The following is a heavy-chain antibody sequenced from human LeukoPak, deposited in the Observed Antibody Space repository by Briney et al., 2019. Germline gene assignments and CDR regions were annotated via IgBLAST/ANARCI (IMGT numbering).Heavy chain of an antibody. CDR3: AKGALTMVRGVMAAQFDY. Sequence: GGSLRLSCAASGFAFSSYAMSWVRQAPGKGLEWVSAISGSGGSTYCADSVKGRFTISRDNSKNTLYLQMNSLRAEDTAVYYCAKGALTMVRGVMAAQFDYWGQGTLVTVSS. V-gene: IGHV3-23*01. CDR2: ISGSGGST. D-gene: IGHD3-10*01. J-gene: IGHJ4*02. CDR1: GFAFSSYA.